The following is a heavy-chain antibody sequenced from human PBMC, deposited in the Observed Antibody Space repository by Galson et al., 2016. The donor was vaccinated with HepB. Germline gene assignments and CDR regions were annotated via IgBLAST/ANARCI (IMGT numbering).Heavy chain of an antibody. CDR3: ARASPRKPELRG. CDR2: INPNSGVT. V-gene: IGHV1-2*06. CDR1: GYTFRNYY. D-gene: IGHD1-7*01. Sequence: SVKVSCKASGYTFRNYYMHWVRQAPGQGLEWVGRINPNSGVTNYAQKFQGRVTMTSDTSINTAYLELGRLTSDDTAVYYCARASPRKPELRGWGQGTLVTVSS. J-gene: IGHJ4*02.